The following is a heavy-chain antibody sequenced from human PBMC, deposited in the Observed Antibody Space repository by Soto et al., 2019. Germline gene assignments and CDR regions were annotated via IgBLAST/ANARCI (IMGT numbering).Heavy chain of an antibody. Sequence: QVQLVQSGAEVKKPGSSVKVPCKASGGTLNSYTINWVRQAPGHGPEWLGRIIPVLGVANYAQTFQGRVTITADKSTSTVYMELTSLRSEDTAVYYCARSSVAAAGTLGNWGPGTLVTVSS. J-gene: IGHJ4*02. CDR1: GGTLNSYT. CDR3: ARSSVAAAGTLGN. D-gene: IGHD6-13*01. CDR2: IIPVLGVA. V-gene: IGHV1-69*02.